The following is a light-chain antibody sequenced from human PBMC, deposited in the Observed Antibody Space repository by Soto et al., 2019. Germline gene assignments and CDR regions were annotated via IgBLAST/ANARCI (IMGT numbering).Light chain of an antibody. CDR3: QHYTNSPRP. CDR2: GAS. J-gene: IGKJ1*01. Sequence: EIVMTQSPATLSVSPGERATLSCRASQSVSSNLAWYQQKPGQAPRLLIYGASTRATGIPARFSGSGSGTEHPLTIFLLQSEHFALYYCQHYTNSPRPFGQGSKV. V-gene: IGKV3-15*01. CDR1: QSVSSN.